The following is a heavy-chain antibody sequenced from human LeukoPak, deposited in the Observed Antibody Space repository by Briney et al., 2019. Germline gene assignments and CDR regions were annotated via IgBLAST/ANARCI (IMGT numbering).Heavy chain of an antibody. CDR1: GGSISSYY. CDR2: IFYSGNT. J-gene: IGHJ5*02. V-gene: IGHV4-39*07. D-gene: IGHD6-13*01. Sequence: SETLSLTCTVSGGSISSYYWSWIRQPPGKGLEWIGSIFYSGNTYYNPSLKSRVTISVDTSKNQFSLILSSLTAADTAVYYCARGTEKIVAAAGTWGQGTLVTVSS. CDR3: ARGTEKIVAAAGT.